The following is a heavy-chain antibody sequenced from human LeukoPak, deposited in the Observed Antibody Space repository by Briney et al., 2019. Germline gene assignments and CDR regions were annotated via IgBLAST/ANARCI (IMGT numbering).Heavy chain of an antibody. CDR1: GGSITNSPYY. CDR3: AVATAGFPGFDP. V-gene: IGHV4-39*01. J-gene: IGHJ5*02. CDR2: IYYSGST. Sequence: PSETLSLTCTVFGGSITNSPYYWGWIRQPPGKGLEWIGNIYYSGSTYYSPSLKSRVSISVDTSKNQFSLKLKSVTAADTAVYYCAVATAGFPGFDPWGQGALVTVSS. D-gene: IGHD6-13*01.